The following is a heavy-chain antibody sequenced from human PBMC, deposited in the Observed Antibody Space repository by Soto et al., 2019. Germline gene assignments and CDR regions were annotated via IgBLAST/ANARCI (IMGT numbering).Heavy chain of an antibody. V-gene: IGHV1-18*01. D-gene: IGHD3-3*01. J-gene: IGHJ5*02. Sequence: ASVKVSCKTSGYTFNTYGINWVRQAPGQGLELMGWISAYDGKTTYAEKFQGRVTLTTDTSTSTAYMELRSLRSYDTAIYYCARDPHEFWTSYWFDPRGQGTPFTVSS. CDR1: GYTFNTYG. CDR2: ISAYDGKT. CDR3: ARDPHEFWTSYWFDP.